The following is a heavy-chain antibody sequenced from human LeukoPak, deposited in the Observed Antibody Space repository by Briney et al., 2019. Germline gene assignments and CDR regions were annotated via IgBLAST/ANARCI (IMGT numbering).Heavy chain of an antibody. Sequence: PSETLSLTCAVHGGSFSDYYWSWIRQPPGKGLEWIGEIFHRGNPNYNPSLKSRVAISVDTSENQFSLNLSSVAATDSAVYFCTGSSRSTRYYFDYWGQGILVTVSS. D-gene: IGHD6-6*01. J-gene: IGHJ4*02. CDR1: GGSFSDYY. V-gene: IGHV4-34*12. CDR2: IFHRGNP. CDR3: TGSSRSTRYYFDY.